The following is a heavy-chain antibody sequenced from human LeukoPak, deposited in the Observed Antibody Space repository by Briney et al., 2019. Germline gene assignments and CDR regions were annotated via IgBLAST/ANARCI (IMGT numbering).Heavy chain of an antibody. CDR3: ARHWEGVESDAFDI. V-gene: IGHV3-7*04. J-gene: IGHJ3*02. CDR2: IRKDGSEK. D-gene: IGHD1-26*01. CDR1: GFTFEIYW. Sequence: PGGSLRLSCAAFGFTFEIYWMSWVRQAPGKGLEWVANIRKDGSEKNYVDSVKGRFTISRDNAKNSLYLQMNSLRADDTALYYCARHWEGVESDAFDIWGQGTMVTVSS.